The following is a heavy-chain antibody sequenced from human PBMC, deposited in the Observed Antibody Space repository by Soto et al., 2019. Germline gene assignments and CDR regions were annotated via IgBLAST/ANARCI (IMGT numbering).Heavy chain of an antibody. Sequence: PGGSLRLSCAASGFTFSRFAMTWARQAPGKGLEWVSAISSTGAGTYYVDSVKGRFTVSRDNAKNTLYLQMNSLRAEDTAVYYCARKPYSSSWSDYWGQGTLVTVSS. CDR2: ISSTGAGT. V-gene: IGHV3-23*01. D-gene: IGHD6-13*01. CDR1: GFTFSRFA. CDR3: ARKPYSSSWSDY. J-gene: IGHJ4*02.